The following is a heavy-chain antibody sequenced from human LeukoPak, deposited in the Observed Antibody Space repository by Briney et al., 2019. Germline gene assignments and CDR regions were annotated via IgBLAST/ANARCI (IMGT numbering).Heavy chain of an antibody. CDR3: ARDRAYCGGVCYWAFDI. CDR1: GFTFSSYE. D-gene: IGHD2-21*02. V-gene: IGHV3-48*03. J-gene: IGHJ3*02. CDR2: ISSSGSTI. Sequence: GGSLRLSCAASGFTFSSYEMNWVRQAPGKGLEWVSYISSSGSTIYYADSVKGRFTISRDNAKNPLYLQMNSLRAEDTAVYYCARDRAYCGGVCYWAFDIWGQGTMVTVSS.